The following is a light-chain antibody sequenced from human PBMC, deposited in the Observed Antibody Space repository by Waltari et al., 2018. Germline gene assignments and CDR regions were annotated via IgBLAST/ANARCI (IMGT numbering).Light chain of an antibody. CDR3: ATWDDILRTPL. Sequence: QSVLTQPPSASGTPGQRVTISCSGSSSDIEGSYVYWYQQFPGAAPKLLIYRNNQRPSGVPDRLSCSKFGSSASLAISGLRSEDEADYYCATWDDILRTPLFGGGTKLTVL. CDR1: SSDIEGSY. V-gene: IGLV1-47*01. CDR2: RNN. J-gene: IGLJ3*02.